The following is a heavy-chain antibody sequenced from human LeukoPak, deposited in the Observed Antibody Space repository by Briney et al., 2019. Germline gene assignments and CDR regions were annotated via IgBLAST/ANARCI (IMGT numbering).Heavy chain of an antibody. Sequence: TGGSLRLSCAASGFTFSSYCMHWVRQAPGKGLEWVAVIWYDGSNKYHADSVRGRFSISRDNAKNTLYLQMNSLRVEDTAVYYCARGRPHGNDYWGQGTLVTVSS. J-gene: IGHJ4*02. CDR1: GFTFSSYC. CDR3: ARGRPHGNDY. D-gene: IGHD4-23*01. CDR2: IWYDGSNK. V-gene: IGHV3-33*01.